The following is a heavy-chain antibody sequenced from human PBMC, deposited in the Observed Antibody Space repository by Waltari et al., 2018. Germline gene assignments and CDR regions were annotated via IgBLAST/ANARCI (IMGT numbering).Heavy chain of an antibody. D-gene: IGHD3-10*01. CDR1: GGSISSSSYY. J-gene: IGHJ4*02. Sequence: LQLQESGPGLVKPSETLSLTCTVSGGSISSSSYYWRWIRQPPGTGLEWIGRIYYSGSTYYNPILRGRVTISVDTSKNQFSLKQRSVTDSDTAVYYCARRSAYYYGNWGQGTLVTVSS. V-gene: IGHV4-39*07. CDR2: IYYSGST. CDR3: ARRSAYYYGN.